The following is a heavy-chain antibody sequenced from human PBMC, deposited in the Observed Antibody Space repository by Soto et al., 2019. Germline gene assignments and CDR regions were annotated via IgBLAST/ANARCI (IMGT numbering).Heavy chain of an antibody. J-gene: IGHJ5*02. CDR3: ARDPYYYDSSGS. CDR2: INPNSGGT. V-gene: IGHV1-2*02. D-gene: IGHD3-22*01. CDR1: GYTFTGYY. Sequence: ASVKVSCKASGYTFTGYYMHWVRQAPGQGLEWMGWINPNSGGTNYAQKFQGRVTMTRDTSISTAYMELSRLRSDDTAVYYCARDPYYYDSSGSWGQGTLVTVPS.